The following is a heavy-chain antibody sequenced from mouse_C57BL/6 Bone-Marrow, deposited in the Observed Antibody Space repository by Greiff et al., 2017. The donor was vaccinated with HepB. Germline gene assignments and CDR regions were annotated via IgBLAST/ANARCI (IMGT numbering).Heavy chain of an antibody. Sequence: QVQLQHPGAELVKPGASVKLSCKASGYTFTSYWMHWVKQRPGQGLEWIGMIHPNSGSTNYNEKFKSKATLTVDKSSSTAYMQLSSLTSEDSAVYYCARDYSNYKYYFDYWGQGTTLTVSS. J-gene: IGHJ2*01. CDR1: GYTFTSYW. CDR2: IHPNSGST. CDR3: ARDYSNYKYYFDY. V-gene: IGHV1-64*01. D-gene: IGHD2-5*01.